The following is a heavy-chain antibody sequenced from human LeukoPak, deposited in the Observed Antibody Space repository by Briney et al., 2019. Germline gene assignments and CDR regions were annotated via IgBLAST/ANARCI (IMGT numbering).Heavy chain of an antibody. Sequence: GGSLRLSCAASGFTFDDYAMHWVRQAPGKGLEWVSGISWNSGSIGYVDSVKGRFTISRDNAKNSLYLQMNSLRADDTAVYYCVKDSPPRYSGSPPAYWGQGTLVTVSS. CDR1: GFTFDDYA. V-gene: IGHV3-9*01. CDR2: ISWNSGSI. J-gene: IGHJ4*02. CDR3: VKDSPPRYSGSPPAY. D-gene: IGHD1-26*01.